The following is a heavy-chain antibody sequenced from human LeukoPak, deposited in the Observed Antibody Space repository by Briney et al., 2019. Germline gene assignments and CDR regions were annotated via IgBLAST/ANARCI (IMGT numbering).Heavy chain of an antibody. Sequence: SETLSLTCTVSGYSISSGYYWGWIRQPPGKGLEWIGSIYHSGSTYYNPSLKSRVTISVDTSKNQFSLKLSSVTAADTAVYYCARDSGSSPSYYDSSGMDYWGQGTLVTVSS. CDR2: IYHSGST. V-gene: IGHV4-38-2*02. CDR3: ARDSGSSPSYYDSSGMDY. D-gene: IGHD3-22*01. J-gene: IGHJ4*02. CDR1: GYSISSGYY.